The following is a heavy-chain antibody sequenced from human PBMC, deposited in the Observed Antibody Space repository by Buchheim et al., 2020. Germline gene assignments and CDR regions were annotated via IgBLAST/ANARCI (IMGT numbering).Heavy chain of an antibody. V-gene: IGHV3-13*01. D-gene: IGHD1-1*01. CDR3: ARGWGGTTDPSHFDY. J-gene: IGHJ4*02. CDR1: GCTFSSYD. CDR2: IGTAGDT. Sequence: EVQLVESGGGLVQPGGSLRLSCAASGCTFSSYDMHWVRQATGKGLEWVSAIGTAGDTYYTGSVKGRFTISRENAKNSWYLQMNSLRAGDTAVYYCARGWGGTTDPSHFDYWGQGTL.